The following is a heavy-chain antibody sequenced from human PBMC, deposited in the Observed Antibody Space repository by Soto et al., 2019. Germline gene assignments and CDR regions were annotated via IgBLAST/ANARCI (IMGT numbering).Heavy chain of an antibody. CDR3: ATDSSRIAAAGTDGAFDI. CDR1: GYTLTELS. D-gene: IGHD6-13*01. J-gene: IGHJ3*02. CDR2: FDPEDGET. Sequence: GASVKVSCKVSGYTLTELSMQWVRQAPGKGLEWMGGFDPEDGETIYAQKFQGRVTMTEDTSTDTAYMELSSLRSEDTAVYYCATDSSRIAAAGTDGAFDIWRQRTMVIVSS. V-gene: IGHV1-24*01.